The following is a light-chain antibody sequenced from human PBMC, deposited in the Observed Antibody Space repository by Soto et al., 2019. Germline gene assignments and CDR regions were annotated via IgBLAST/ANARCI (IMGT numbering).Light chain of an antibody. J-gene: IGKJ1*01. CDR3: QQYDSSVWT. CDR1: QSVSSTS. Sequence: EIVLTQSPGTLSLSPGERDTLSCRASQSVSSTSLAWYQQKPGQAPRLLMYGVSSRATGIPDRFSGSGSGTDFTLTINRLEPEDFAVYFCQQYDSSVWTFGQGNK. CDR2: GVS. V-gene: IGKV3-20*01.